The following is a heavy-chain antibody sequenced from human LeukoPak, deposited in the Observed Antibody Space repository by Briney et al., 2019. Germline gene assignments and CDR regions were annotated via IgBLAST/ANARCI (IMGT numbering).Heavy chain of an antibody. V-gene: IGHV4-39*01. CDR3: ARQGRKYSSGWYKSHYMDV. CDR1: GGSISSSSYY. CDR2: IYYSGST. J-gene: IGHJ6*03. Sequence: SETLSLTCTVSGGSISSSSYYWGWIRQPPGKGLEWIGSIYYSGSTYYNPSLKSRVTISVDTSKNQFSLKLSSVTAADTAVYYCARQGRKYSSGWYKSHYMDVWGKGTTVTISS. D-gene: IGHD6-19*01.